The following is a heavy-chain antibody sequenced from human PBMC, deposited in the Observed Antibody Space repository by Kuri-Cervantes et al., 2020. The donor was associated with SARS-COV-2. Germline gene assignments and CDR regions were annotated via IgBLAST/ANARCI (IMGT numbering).Heavy chain of an antibody. D-gene: IGHD3-9*01. CDR3: ARDPDDILTGPFDY. CDR1: GFTFSSYA. J-gene: IGHJ4*02. V-gene: IGHV3-23*01. CDR2: LSVSGGNT. Sequence: GESLKISCAASGFTFSSYAMTWVRQAPGKGLEWVSSLSVSGGNTYYADSVKGRFTISRDNSRNTLYLQMNSLSAEDTAVYYCARDPDDILTGPFDYWGQGTLVTVSS.